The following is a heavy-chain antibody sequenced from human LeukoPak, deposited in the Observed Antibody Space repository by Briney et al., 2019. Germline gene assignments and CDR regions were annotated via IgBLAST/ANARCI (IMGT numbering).Heavy chain of an antibody. J-gene: IGHJ4*02. CDR3: AKAEGYDILTGLDY. CDR1: GFTFSSYA. Sequence: GGSLRLSCATSGFTFSSYAMSWVRQAPGKGLEWVSGIGASGGSTYYADSVKGRSTISRDNSKHTLYLQMNSLRTEDTAVYYCAKAEGYDILTGLDYWGQGTLVTVSS. CDR2: IGASGGST. V-gene: IGHV3-23*01. D-gene: IGHD3-9*01.